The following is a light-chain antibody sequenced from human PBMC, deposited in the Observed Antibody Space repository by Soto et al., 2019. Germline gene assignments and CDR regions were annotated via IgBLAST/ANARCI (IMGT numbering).Light chain of an antibody. CDR1: QSISTW. CDR2: DAS. V-gene: IGKV1-5*01. Sequence: DIQMTQSPSTLSASVGDRVTITCRASQSISTWLAWYQQKPGKAPKLLIYDASSLKSGVPARFSGSGSGTEFTLTISSLQPDDFATYHCQQYDTYSWTFGQGTKVDIK. CDR3: QQYDTYSWT. J-gene: IGKJ1*01.